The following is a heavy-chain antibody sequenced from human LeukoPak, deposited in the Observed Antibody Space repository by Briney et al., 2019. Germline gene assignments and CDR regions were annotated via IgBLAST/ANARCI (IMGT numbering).Heavy chain of an antibody. Sequence: GGSLRLSCAASGFTFSDYYMSWIRQAPGKGLEWVSYISSSGSTIYYADSVKGRFTISRDNAKNSLYLQMNSLRAEDTAVYYCARDGPYHYGSGSYRKHYYYGMDVWGQGTTVTVSS. D-gene: IGHD3-10*01. CDR1: GFTFSDYY. CDR2: ISSSGSTI. CDR3: ARDGPYHYGSGSYRKHYYYGMDV. J-gene: IGHJ6*02. V-gene: IGHV3-11*01.